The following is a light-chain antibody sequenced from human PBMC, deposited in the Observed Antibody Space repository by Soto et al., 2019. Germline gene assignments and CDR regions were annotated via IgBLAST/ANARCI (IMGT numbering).Light chain of an antibody. CDR3: QQYYNWPWT. V-gene: IGKV3-15*01. J-gene: IGKJ1*01. Sequence: EVVMTQSPGTLSVSPGERVTLSCRASQSVNNNLVWYQQRPGQAPRLLIYDAFTRTTGIPARFSGSGSGTEFTLTISSLLSEDFAIYYCQQYYNWPWTFGQGTKVEIK. CDR1: QSVNNN. CDR2: DAF.